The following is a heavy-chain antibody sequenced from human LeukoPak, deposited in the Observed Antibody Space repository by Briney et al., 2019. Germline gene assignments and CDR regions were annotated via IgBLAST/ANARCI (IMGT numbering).Heavy chain of an antibody. CDR3: AKPFDWFNAHNGMDV. V-gene: IGHV3-23*01. D-gene: IGHD3-9*01. J-gene: IGHJ6*02. CDR1: GFTFSSYA. CDR2: ISGSGGST. Sequence: GGYLRLSCAASGFTFSSYAMSWVPQAQGKGLEWVSAISGSGGSTYYADSVKGRFTISRDNSKNTLYLQMNSLRAEDTAVYYCAKPFDWFNAHNGMDVWGQGTTVTVSS.